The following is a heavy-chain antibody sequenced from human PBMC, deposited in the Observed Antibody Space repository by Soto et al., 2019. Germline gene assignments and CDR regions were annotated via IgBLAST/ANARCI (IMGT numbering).Heavy chain of an antibody. CDR3: ARGIAAGVDY. D-gene: IGHD6-13*01. J-gene: IGHJ4*02. CDR2: MNPKTGNT. V-gene: IGHV1-8*01. Sequence: ASVKVSCKASGYTFTNLNINWVRQTTGQGLERMGWMNPKTGNTGYGQKFQGRVTMTRDTSISTAYMELTSLRSDDTAVYYCARGIAAGVDYWGQGTLVTVSS. CDR1: GYTFTNLN.